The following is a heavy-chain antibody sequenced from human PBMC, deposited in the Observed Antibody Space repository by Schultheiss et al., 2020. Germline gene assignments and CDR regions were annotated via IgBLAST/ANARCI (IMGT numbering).Heavy chain of an antibody. V-gene: IGHV4-38-2*01. J-gene: IGHJ6*02. Sequence: SETLSLTCAVSGYSISSGYYWGWIRQPPGKGLEWIGSIYYSGSTYYNPSLKSRVTISVDTSKNQFSLKLSSVTAADTAVYYCARQEFYDSSGYYYYGMDVWGQGTTVTVSS. D-gene: IGHD3-22*01. CDR1: GYSISSGYY. CDR2: IYYSGST. CDR3: ARQEFYDSSGYYYYGMDV.